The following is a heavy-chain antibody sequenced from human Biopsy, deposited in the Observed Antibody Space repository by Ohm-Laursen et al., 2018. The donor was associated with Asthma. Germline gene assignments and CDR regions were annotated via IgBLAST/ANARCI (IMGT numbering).Heavy chain of an antibody. CDR3: ARVFESSEWGPFYHFGMGV. D-gene: IGHD6-25*01. J-gene: IGHJ6*02. CDR2: ISSSGSTT. V-gene: IGHV3-11*01. CDR1: GFAVSRDH. Sequence: SLRLSCTASGFAVSRDHMFWVRQAPGKGLEWVSSISSSGSTTYPAESVKGRFTISRDNAQKSLFLQMGSLRAEDTAIYYCARVFESSEWGPFYHFGMGVWGQGTTVTVSS.